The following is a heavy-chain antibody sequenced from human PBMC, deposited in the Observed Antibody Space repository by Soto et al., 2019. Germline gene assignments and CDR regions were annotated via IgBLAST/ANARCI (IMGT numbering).Heavy chain of an antibody. CDR3: ARVVPGAEAWFGP. D-gene: IGHD2-2*01. J-gene: IGHJ5*02. V-gene: IGHV1-18*01. CDR2: ISLYSDGT. CDR1: GYTFSNYG. Sequence: ASVKVSCKTSGYTFSNYGITWVRQAPGQPLEWLGWISLYSDGTNYAQKFQGRVSMTTDTSTTTAYMELRSLRPDDTAVCYCARVVPGAEAWFGPWGQGTLVTVSS.